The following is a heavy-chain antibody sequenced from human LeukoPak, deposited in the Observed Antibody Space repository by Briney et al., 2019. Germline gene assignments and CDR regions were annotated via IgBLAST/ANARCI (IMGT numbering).Heavy chain of an antibody. CDR3: ARALPSSVWRFDP. V-gene: IGHV4-61*01. CDR2: IYYSGST. D-gene: IGHD6-19*01. Sequence: SETLSLTCTVSGGSVSSGSYYWSWIWQPPGKGLEWIGFIYYSGSTNYNPSLKSRVTISVDTSKNQFSLKLSSVTAADTAVYYCARALPSSVWRFDPWGQGTLVTVSS. CDR1: GGSVSSGSYY. J-gene: IGHJ5*02.